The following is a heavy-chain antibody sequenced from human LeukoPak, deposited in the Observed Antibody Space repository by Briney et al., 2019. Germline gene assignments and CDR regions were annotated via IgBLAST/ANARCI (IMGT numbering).Heavy chain of an antibody. J-gene: IGHJ4*02. CDR3: ARGRGDFDY. CDR2: ISYTGST. V-gene: IGHV4-59*01. Sequence: SETLSLTCTVSGGXISGYYWSWIRQPPGKGLEWIGYISYTGSTNYNPSLKSRVTISVDTSENQFSLKLSSVTAADTAVYYCARGRGDFDYWGQGTLVTVSS. CDR1: GGXISGYY.